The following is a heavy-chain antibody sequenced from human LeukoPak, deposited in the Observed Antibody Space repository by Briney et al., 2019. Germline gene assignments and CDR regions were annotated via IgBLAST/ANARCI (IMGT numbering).Heavy chain of an antibody. CDR1: GGSISSYY. J-gene: IGHJ5*02. CDR2: IYYSGST. D-gene: IGHD2-21*02. Sequence: SETLSLTCTVSGGSISSYYWSWIRQPPGKGLEWIGYIYYSGSTNYNPSLKSRVTISVDTSKNQFSLKLSSVTAADTAVYYCARGAYCGGDCYSWFDPWGQGTLVTVSS. V-gene: IGHV4-59*01. CDR3: ARGAYCGGDCYSWFDP.